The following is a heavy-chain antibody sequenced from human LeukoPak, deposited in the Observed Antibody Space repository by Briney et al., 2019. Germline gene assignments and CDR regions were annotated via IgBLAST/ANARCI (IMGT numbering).Heavy chain of an antibody. Sequence: PGGSLRLSCAASGFTFSDYEMNWVRQAPGKGLEWVSAISGSGGSTYYADSVKGRFTISRDNSKNTLYLQMNSLRAEDTAVYYCADPHYYDKVLGYWGQGTLVTVSS. D-gene: IGHD3-22*01. V-gene: IGHV3-23*01. CDR1: GFTFSDYE. CDR3: ADPHYYDKVLGY. CDR2: ISGSGGST. J-gene: IGHJ4*02.